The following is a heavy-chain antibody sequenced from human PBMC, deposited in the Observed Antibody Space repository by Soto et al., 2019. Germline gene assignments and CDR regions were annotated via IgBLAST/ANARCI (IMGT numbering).Heavy chain of an antibody. J-gene: IGHJ4*02. CDR1: RCTFSSYA. CDR2: VSSGGST. CDR3: AMRRCEGGRIDY. Sequence: GGSVRLSCASSRCTFSSYAMGWVRQGRGKGLAWDAEVSSGGSTHYADAVRGRSTIIRDNSSSTLSLQENSLTAEDTAVYFCAMRRCEGGRIDYWGQGGLVTNPS. D-gene: IGHD3-16*01. V-gene: IGHV3-23*01.